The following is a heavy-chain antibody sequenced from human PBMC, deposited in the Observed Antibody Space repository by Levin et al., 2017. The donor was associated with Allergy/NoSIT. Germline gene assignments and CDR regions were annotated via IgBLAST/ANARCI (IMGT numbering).Heavy chain of an antibody. V-gene: IGHV3-30-3*01. CDR3: VRQGDGSGND. CDR2: ISNDGSNK. CDR1: GFSFSTYA. J-gene: IGHJ4*02. Sequence: GGSLRLSCAASGFSFSTYAMHWVRQAPGKGLEWVAFISNDGSNKYYAESVKGRITISRDNSKKTLYLQMNSLRAEDTAVYYCVRQGDGSGNDWGQGTLVTVSS. D-gene: IGHD3-10*01.